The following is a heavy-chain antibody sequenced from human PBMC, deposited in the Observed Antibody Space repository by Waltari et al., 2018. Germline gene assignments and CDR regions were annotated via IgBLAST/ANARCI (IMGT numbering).Heavy chain of an antibody. D-gene: IGHD1-26*01. J-gene: IGHJ5*02. Sequence: QVQLVQSGAEVKKPGASVKVSCKASGYTFTGYYMPWVPQAPGQGLEWMGWINPNSGGTNYAQKFQGRVTMTRDTSISTAYMELSRLRSDDTAVYYCARDNSGSYYWFDPWGQGTLVTVSS. CDR3: ARDNSGSYYWFDP. CDR2: INPNSGGT. CDR1: GYTFTGYY. V-gene: IGHV1-2*02.